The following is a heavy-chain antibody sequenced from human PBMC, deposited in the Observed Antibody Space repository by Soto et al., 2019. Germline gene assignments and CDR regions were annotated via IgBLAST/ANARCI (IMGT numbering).Heavy chain of an antibody. J-gene: IGHJ6*03. CDR3: ARGLLLRYYYYYMDV. V-gene: IGHV1-8*01. CDR1: GYTFTSYD. Sequence: ASVKVSCKASGYTFTSYDINWVRQATGQGLEWMGWMNPNSGNTGYAQKFQGRVTMTRNTSISTAYMELSSLRSEDTVVYYCARGLLLRYYYYYMDVWGKGTTVTVSS. CDR2: MNPNSGNT.